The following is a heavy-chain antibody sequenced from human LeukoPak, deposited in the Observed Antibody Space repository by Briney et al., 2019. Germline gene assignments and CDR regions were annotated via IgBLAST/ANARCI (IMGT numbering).Heavy chain of an antibody. D-gene: IGHD3-3*01. CDR2: INPNSGGT. V-gene: IGHV1-2*02. J-gene: IGHJ5*02. CDR1: GYTFTGYY. CDR3: ARGDTIFGVATANWFDP. Sequence: ASVKVSCKASGYTFTGYYIHRVRQAPGQGLEWMGWINPNSGGTKYAQKFQGRVTMTRDTSINTAYMELSSLRYDDTAVYYCARGDTIFGVATANWFDPWGQGTLVTVSS.